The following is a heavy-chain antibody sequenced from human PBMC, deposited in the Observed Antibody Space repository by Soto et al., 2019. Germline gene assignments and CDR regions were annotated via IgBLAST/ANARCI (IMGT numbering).Heavy chain of an antibody. CDR3: TRQVNYGLDV. J-gene: IGHJ6*02. Sequence: EVQLVESGGGLVQPGGSLRLSCAAYGFTFSSNWMHWVRQAPGKGVVWVSRMNSDGTSTIYADSVKGRFTISRDNAKNTLYLQMNSLRAEDTAVYYCTRQVNYGLDVWGQGTTVTVSS. CDR2: MNSDGTST. CDR1: GFTFSSNW. V-gene: IGHV3-74*01.